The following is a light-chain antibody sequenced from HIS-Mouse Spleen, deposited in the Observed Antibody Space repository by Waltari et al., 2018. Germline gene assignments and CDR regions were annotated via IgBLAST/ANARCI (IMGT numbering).Light chain of an antibody. V-gene: IGKV3-20*01. CDR2: GAS. CDR1: QSVSSSY. CDR3: QQYGSSPPYT. Sequence: EIVLTQSPGTLSLSPVERATLSCRASQSVSSSYLAWYQQKPGQAPRLLIYGASSRATGIPDRFSGSGSGTDSTLTISRLEPEDFAVYYCQQYGSSPPYTFGQGTKLEIK. J-gene: IGKJ2*01.